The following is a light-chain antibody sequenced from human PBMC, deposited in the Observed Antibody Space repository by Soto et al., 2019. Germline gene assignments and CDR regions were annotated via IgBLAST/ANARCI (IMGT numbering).Light chain of an antibody. V-gene: IGKV3-20*01. CDR1: QSVSSY. CDR2: AAS. CDR3: QLYGTLPKP. J-gene: IGKJ1*01. Sequence: EIVLTQSPGTLSLSPGERATLSCRASQSVSSYLAWYQQKPGQAPRLLIYAASTRATGIPDRFSGSGSGTDFTLSISRLEPEDFAVYYCQLYGTLPKPFGQGTKVDIK.